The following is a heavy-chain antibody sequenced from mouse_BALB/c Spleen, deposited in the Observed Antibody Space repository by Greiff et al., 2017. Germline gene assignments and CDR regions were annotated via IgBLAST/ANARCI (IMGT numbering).Heavy chain of an antibody. CDR2: IRNKANGYTT. Sequence: DVMLVESGGGLVQPGGSLRLSCATSGFTFTDYYMSWVRQPPGKALEWLGFIRNKANGYTTEYSASVKGRFTISRDNSQSILYLQMNTLRAEDSATYYCARDGGNPLYYAMDYWGQGTSVTVSS. CDR1: GFTFTDYY. D-gene: IGHD2-1*01. V-gene: IGHV7-3*02. CDR3: ARDGGNPLYYAMDY. J-gene: IGHJ4*01.